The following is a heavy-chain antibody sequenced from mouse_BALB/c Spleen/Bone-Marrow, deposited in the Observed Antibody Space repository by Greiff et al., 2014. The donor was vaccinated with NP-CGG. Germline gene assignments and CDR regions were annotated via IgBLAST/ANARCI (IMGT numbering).Heavy chain of an antibody. CDR2: IYPGNNDA. J-gene: IGHJ3*01. CDR1: GYTFTNYW. V-gene: IGHV1-5*01. Sequence: VHVKQSGTVLARPGGSLRMSCKASGYTFTNYWVNWIKKRPGKGLGWIGAIYPGNNDAKFTQKFKAKAKLTAVTSTSTADMELSSLTNEDSAVYYCARNWDWVFAYWGQGTLVTVSA. CDR3: ARNWDWVFAY. D-gene: IGHD4-1*01.